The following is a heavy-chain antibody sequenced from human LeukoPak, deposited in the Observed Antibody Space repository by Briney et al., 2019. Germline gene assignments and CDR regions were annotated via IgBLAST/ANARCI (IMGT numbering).Heavy chain of an antibody. J-gene: IGHJ4*02. CDR1: GGSISSYY. V-gene: IGHV4-59*01. CDR2: ISYSGST. CDR3: ARDGYNSPYFDY. D-gene: IGHD5-24*01. Sequence: SETLSLTCTVSGGSISSYYWSWIRQPPGKGLEWIGYISYSGSTDYNPSLKSRVTISGDTSKNQFSLKLRSVTAADTAVHYCARDGYNSPYFDYWGQGTLVTVSS.